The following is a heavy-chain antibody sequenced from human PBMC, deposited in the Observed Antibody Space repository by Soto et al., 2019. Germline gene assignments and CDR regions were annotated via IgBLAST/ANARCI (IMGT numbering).Heavy chain of an antibody. V-gene: IGHV3-66*01. CDR1: GFTVSSNY. Sequence: EVQLVESGGGLVQPGGSLRLSCAASGFTVSSNYMSWVRQAPGRGLEWVSVIYSGGSTYYADSVKGRFTISRDSSTNTLYLQMNSLRADDTAVYYCAKDGSSRPTDHWGQGTLVTVSS. D-gene: IGHD3-10*01. CDR2: IYSGGST. J-gene: IGHJ4*02. CDR3: AKDGSSRPTDH.